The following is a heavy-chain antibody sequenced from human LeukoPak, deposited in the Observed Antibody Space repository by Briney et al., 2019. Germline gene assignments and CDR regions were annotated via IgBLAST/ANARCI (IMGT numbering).Heavy chain of an antibody. CDR2: IIPIFGTA. CDR1: GGTFSSYA. CDR3: ARDLAVAGTNWFDP. D-gene: IGHD6-19*01. V-gene: IGHV1-69*05. J-gene: IGHJ5*02. Sequence: SVKVSCKASGGTFSSYAISWVRQAPGQGLEWMGRIIPIFGTANYAQKFQGRDTITTDESTSTAYMELSSLRSEDTAVYYCARDLAVAGTNWFDPWGQGTLVTVSS.